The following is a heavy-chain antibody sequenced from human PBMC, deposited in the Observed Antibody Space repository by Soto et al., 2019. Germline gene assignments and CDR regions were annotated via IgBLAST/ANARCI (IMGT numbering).Heavy chain of an antibody. J-gene: IGHJ6*02. V-gene: IGHV3-23*01. D-gene: IGHD3-9*01. CDR1: GFTFSSYA. CDR2: ISGSGGST. Sequence: EVQLLESGGGLVQPGGSLRLSCAASGFTFSSYAMSWVRQAPGKGLEWVSAISGSGGSTYYADSVKGRFTISRDNSKNTLYLQMNSLRAEDTAVYYCARDYYDILTGYLNYYYYYGMDVWGQGTTVTVSS. CDR3: ARDYYDILTGYLNYYYYYGMDV.